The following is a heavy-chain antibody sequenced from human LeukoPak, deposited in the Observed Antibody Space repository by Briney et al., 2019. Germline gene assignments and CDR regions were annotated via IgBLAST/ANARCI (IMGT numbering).Heavy chain of an antibody. CDR3: ARGVPYYDFWSPHYPYYFDY. CDR1: GGSISSYY. CDR2: IYYSGST. Sequence: SETLSPTCTVSGGSISSYYWSWIRQPPGKGLEWIGYIYYSGSTNYNPSLKSRVTISVDTSKNQFSLKLSSVTAADTAVYYCARGVPYYDFWSPHYPYYFDYWGQGTLVTVSS. D-gene: IGHD3-3*01. J-gene: IGHJ4*02. V-gene: IGHV4-59*01.